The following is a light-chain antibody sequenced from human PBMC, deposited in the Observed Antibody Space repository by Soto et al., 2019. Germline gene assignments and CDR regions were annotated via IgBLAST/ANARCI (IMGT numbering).Light chain of an antibody. Sequence: QSALTQPASVSGSPGQSITISCTGTSSDVGLYNLVSWYQHLTGEARKLIIYEVNERPSGISDRFSVAKSGNTASLEISGLQVEDEAYYYCCSYVGSSILMFGGGTKLTVL. CDR3: CSYVGSSILM. J-gene: IGLJ3*02. CDR1: SSDVGLYNL. CDR2: EVN. V-gene: IGLV2-23*02.